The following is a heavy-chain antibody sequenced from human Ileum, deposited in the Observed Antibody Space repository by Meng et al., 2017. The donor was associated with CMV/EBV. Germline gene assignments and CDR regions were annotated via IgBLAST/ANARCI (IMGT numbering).Heavy chain of an antibody. Sequence: GESLKISCAGSGFTFSTYEMNWVRQAPGKGLEWISYISSSGSPIYIADSVKGRFTISRDNAKNSLYLQMNSLRAEDTAVYYCARVLGCSSTSCYSNWFDPWGQGTLVTVSS. V-gene: IGHV3-48*03. CDR2: ISSSGSPI. J-gene: IGHJ5*02. CDR1: GFTFSTYE. D-gene: IGHD2-2*01. CDR3: ARVLGCSSTSCYSNWFDP.